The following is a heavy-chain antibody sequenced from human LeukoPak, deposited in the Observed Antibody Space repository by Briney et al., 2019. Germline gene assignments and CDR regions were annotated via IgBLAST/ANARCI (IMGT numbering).Heavy chain of an antibody. D-gene: IGHD2-2*01. CDR2: VYPTGGT. CDR3: ARALLLQTSSAEYFDD. CDR1: GGSIRSGIYY. J-gene: IGHJ4*02. V-gene: IGHV4-61*02. Sequence: PSETLSLTCTVYGGSIRSGIYYWSWIRQPAGKAREWIGRVYPTGGTDYNPSLKTRVTISIDTSRSQFYLKLSSVTAADTAVYYCARALLLQTSSAEYFDDWGQGTLVTVSS.